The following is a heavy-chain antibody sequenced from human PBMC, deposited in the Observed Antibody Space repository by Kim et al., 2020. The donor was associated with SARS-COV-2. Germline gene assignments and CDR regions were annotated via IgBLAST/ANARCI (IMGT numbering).Heavy chain of an antibody. Sequence: SVKVSCKASGGTFSSYEITWVRQAPGQGLEWLGGIIPIFGTANYAQKFQGRVRLTADESTTIAYMELSSLRSDDTAIYYCARDRGYDYRGFFDDWGQGTLVTVSS. CDR3: ARDRGYDYRGFFDD. D-gene: IGHD5-12*01. CDR2: IIPIFGTA. J-gene: IGHJ4*02. CDR1: GGTFSSYE. V-gene: IGHV1-69*13.